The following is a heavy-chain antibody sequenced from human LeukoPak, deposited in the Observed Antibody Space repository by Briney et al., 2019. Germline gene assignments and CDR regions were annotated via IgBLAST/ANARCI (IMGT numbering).Heavy chain of an antibody. J-gene: IGHJ4*02. D-gene: IGHD2-8*01. CDR1: GFTVSSNY. Sequence: GGSLRLSCAASGFTVSSNYMSWVRQAPGKGLEWVSAISGSGGSTYYADSVKGRFTISRDNSKNTLYLQMNSLRAEDTAVYYCAKENVLMVYAIYFDYWGQGTLVTVSS. CDR2: ISGSGGST. CDR3: AKENVLMVYAIYFDY. V-gene: IGHV3-23*01.